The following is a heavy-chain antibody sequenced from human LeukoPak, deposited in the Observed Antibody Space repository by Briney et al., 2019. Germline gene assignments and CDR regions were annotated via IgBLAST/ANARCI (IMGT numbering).Heavy chain of an antibody. J-gene: IGHJ6*02. CDR3: ARIASIYGSGRNYYYYHFGMDV. Sequence: GASLRLSCAASAFRFDDHGMSWVRQVPGKGLEWVSGINWNGGSAGYADSVKGRITISRDNAKNSLYLDMNSLRAEDTALYYCARIASIYGSGRNYYYYHFGMDVWGQGTTVTVSS. CDR1: AFRFDDHG. D-gene: IGHD3-10*01. CDR2: INWNGGSA. V-gene: IGHV3-20*04.